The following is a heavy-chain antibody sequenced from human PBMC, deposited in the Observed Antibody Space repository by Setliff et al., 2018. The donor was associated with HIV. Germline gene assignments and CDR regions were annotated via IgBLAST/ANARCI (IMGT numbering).Heavy chain of an antibody. Sequence: SETLSLTCTVSGGSISSGYYSWSWIRQPPGKGLEWIGFIYYSGSTYYNPSLKSRVTISVDTSKNQFSLKLSSVTAADTAVYYCARHPADCSGGSCYGSYYYYYGMDVWGQGTTVTVSS. V-gene: IGHV4-30-4*08. CDR1: GGSISSGYYS. CDR3: ARHPADCSGGSCYGSYYYYYGMDV. D-gene: IGHD2-15*01. J-gene: IGHJ6*02. CDR2: IYYSGST.